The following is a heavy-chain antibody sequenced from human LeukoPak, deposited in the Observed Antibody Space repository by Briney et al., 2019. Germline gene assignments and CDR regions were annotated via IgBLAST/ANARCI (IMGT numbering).Heavy chain of an antibody. CDR2: ISSSSSTI. CDR3: ARDSYDRGGYYGGAGARSHY. J-gene: IGHJ4*02. D-gene: IGHD3-22*01. V-gene: IGHV3-48*01. CDR1: GFTFNIYS. Sequence: PGGSLRLSCVLSGFTFNIYSMNWVRQAPGKGLEWVSYISSSSSTIYYAGSVMGRFTISRDNAKNSLYLQMNSLRSEDTAVYYCARDSYDRGGYYGGAGARSHYWGQGTLVTVSS.